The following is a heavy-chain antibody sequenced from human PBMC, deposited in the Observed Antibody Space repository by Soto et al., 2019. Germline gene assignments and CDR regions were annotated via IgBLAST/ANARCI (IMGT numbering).Heavy chain of an antibody. D-gene: IGHD1-20*01. CDR1: GFTFRSYE. J-gene: IGHJ4*02. V-gene: IGHV3-48*03. CDR2: ISADGSGT. Sequence: EVQLVESGGGLVQPGGSLTLSCAASGFTFRSYEMHWVRQPPGKGLQWISYISADGSGTYYADSVRGRFTISRDNARNSLSVQKNRPRAGGPAIYYWVRDLHEPLAAEFLRITKWGQGTQVTVSS. CDR3: VRDLHEPLAAEFLRITK.